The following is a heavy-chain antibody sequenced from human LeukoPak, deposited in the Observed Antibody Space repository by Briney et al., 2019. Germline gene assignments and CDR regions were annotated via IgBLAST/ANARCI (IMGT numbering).Heavy chain of an antibody. Sequence: PGGSLRLSCAASGLTFSTYGMHWVRQAPGKGLEWVAVISYDGSNKYYADSVKGRFTISRDNSKNTLYLQMSSLRAEDTAVYYCARGRVTTVTKGVLDYWGQGTLVTVSS. J-gene: IGHJ4*02. CDR2: ISYDGSNK. CDR1: GLTFSTYG. CDR3: ARGRVTTVTKGVLDY. V-gene: IGHV3-30*19. D-gene: IGHD4-17*01.